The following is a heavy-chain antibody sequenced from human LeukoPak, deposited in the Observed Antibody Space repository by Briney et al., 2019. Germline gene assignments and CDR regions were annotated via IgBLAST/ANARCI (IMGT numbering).Heavy chain of an antibody. CDR3: ARCDILTGYLGG. J-gene: IGHJ4*02. Sequence: SETLSLTCAVSGGSISSSSYYWGWIRQPPGKGLEWTGSIYYSGSTYYNPSLKSRVTISVDTSKNQFSLKLSSVTAADTAVYYCARCDILTGYLGGWGQGTLVTVSS. CDR2: IYYSGST. CDR1: GGSISSSSYY. D-gene: IGHD3-9*01. V-gene: IGHV4-39*01.